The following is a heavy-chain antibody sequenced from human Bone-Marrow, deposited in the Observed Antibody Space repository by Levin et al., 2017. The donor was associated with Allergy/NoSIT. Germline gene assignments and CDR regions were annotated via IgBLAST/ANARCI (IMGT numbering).Heavy chain of an antibody. D-gene: IGHD3-22*01. CDR1: GKSINSNNW. CDR2: IYHSGST. V-gene: IGHV4-4*02. Sequence: SQTLSLTCAVSGKSINSNNWWSWVRQAPGKGLEWIGEIYHSGSTTYNPSLKSRVTMSVDNSKNQFSLRLSSVTAADTAVYYCASQHYYDRGGAFDIWGQGTMVTVSS. CDR3: ASQHYYDRGGAFDI. J-gene: IGHJ3*02.